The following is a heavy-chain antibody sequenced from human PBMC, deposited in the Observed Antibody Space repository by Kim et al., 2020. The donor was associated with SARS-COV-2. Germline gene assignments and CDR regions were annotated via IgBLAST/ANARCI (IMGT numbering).Heavy chain of an antibody. CDR3: ARVLGGSWLHALDF. Sequence: ADSVRGRFTIPRDSATNSLYLQMDSLRAEDTAVYYCARVLGGSWLHALDFWGQGTLVTVSS. V-gene: IGHV3-48*03. J-gene: IGHJ4*02. D-gene: IGHD6-19*01.